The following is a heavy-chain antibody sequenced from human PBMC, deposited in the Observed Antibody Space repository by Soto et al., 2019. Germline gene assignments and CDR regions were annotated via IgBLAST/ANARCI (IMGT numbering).Heavy chain of an antibody. V-gene: IGHV4-31*03. D-gene: IGHD2-21*02. CDR2: IYYSGST. Sequence: PSETLSLTCTVSGDSISSGGYYWSWIRQHPGKGLEWIGYIYYSGSTYYNPSLKSRVTISVDTSKNQFSLKLSSVTAADTAVYYCARAPYCGGDCNYYYYGMDVWGQGTTVTVSS. J-gene: IGHJ6*02. CDR3: ARAPYCGGDCNYYYYGMDV. CDR1: GDSISSGGYY.